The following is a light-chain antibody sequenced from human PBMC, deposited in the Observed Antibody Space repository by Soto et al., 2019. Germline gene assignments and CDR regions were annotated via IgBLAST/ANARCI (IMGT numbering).Light chain of an antibody. V-gene: IGLV2-14*01. CDR3: SSYTSSSTLYV. J-gene: IGLJ1*01. Sequence: QSVLTQPAFVCGSPGQSITISCTGTSSDVGGYNYVSWYQQHPGKAPKLMIYDVSNRPSGVSNRFSGSKSGNTASLTISGLQAEDEADYYCSSYTSSSTLYVSGTGTKVTVL. CDR2: DVS. CDR1: SSDVGGYNY.